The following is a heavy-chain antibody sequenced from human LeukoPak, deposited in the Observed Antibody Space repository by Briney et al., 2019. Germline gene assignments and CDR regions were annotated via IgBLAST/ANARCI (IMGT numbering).Heavy chain of an antibody. CDR2: IKSKTADGTT. Sequence: GGSLRLSCAASGFSLKDAWMSWVRQGPGKGLQWVGRIKSKTADGTTDYAAPVKGRFSISRDDSENTLYLQMNSLKAEDTAVYYCTTFKGIFDYWGQGTVVTVS. CDR1: GFSLKDAW. J-gene: IGHJ4*02. CDR3: TTFKGIFDY. D-gene: IGHD3-10*01. V-gene: IGHV3-15*01.